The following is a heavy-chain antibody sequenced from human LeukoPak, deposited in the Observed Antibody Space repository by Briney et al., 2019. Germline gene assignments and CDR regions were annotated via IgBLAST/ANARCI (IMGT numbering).Heavy chain of an antibody. J-gene: IGHJ4*02. CDR1: GFTFSSYW. CDR3: ARGRGGYSYGSSFDY. V-gene: IGHV3-7*01. Sequence: GGSLRLSCAASGFTFSSYWMSWVRQAPGKGLEWVTNIKQDGSEKYYVDSVKGRFTISRDNAKNSLYLQMNSLRAEDTAVYYCARGRGGYSYGSSFDYWGQGTLVTVSS. CDR2: IKQDGSEK. D-gene: IGHD5-18*01.